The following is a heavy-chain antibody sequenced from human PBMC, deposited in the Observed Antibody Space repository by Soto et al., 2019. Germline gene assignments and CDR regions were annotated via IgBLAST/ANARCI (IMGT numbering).Heavy chain of an antibody. D-gene: IGHD2-15*01. V-gene: IGHV3-64*01. Sequence: GGSLRLSCAASGFTFSSYAMHWVRQAPGKGLEYVSAISSNGGSTYYANSVKGRFTISRDNSKNTLYLQMGSLRAEDMAVYYCARGYCSGGSCRGFYWYFDLWGRGTLVTVSS. CDR2: ISSNGGST. CDR1: GFTFSSYA. J-gene: IGHJ2*01. CDR3: ARGYCSGGSCRGFYWYFDL.